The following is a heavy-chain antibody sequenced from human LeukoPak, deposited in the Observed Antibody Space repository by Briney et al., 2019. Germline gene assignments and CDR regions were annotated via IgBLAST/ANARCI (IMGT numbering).Heavy chain of an antibody. D-gene: IGHD4-17*01. V-gene: IGHV4-31*03. CDR1: GGSISSGGYY. CDR3: AREDYGDYWFDP. Sequence: PSETLSLTCIVSGGSISSGGYYWSWIRQHPGKGLEWIGYIYYSGSTYYNPSLKSRVTISVDTSKNQFSLKLSSVTAADTAVYYCAREDYGDYWFDPWGQGTLVTVSS. J-gene: IGHJ5*02. CDR2: IYYSGST.